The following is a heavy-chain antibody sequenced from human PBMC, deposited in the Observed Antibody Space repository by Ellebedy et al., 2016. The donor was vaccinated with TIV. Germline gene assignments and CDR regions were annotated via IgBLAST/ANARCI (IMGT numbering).Heavy chain of an antibody. CDR2: ISSSSSTI. V-gene: IGHV3-48*02. Sequence: GGSLRLXXAASGFTFSSYSMNWVRQAPGKGLEWVSYISSSSSTIYYADSVKGRFTISRDNAKNSLYLQMNSLRDEDTAVYYCAKDLHGSVADYFDYWGQGTLVTVSS. CDR1: GFTFSSYS. D-gene: IGHD6-19*01. J-gene: IGHJ4*02. CDR3: AKDLHGSVADYFDY.